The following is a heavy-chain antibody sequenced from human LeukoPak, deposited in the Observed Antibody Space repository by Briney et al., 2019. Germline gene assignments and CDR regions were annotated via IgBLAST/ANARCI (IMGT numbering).Heavy chain of an antibody. V-gene: IGHV1-46*01. CDR2: ISPNGGTT. D-gene: IGHD2-8*01. CDR1: GYTFTDYF. CDR3: ARGYCTNGVCRTFDI. Sequence: ASVKVSCKASGYTFTDYFIHWVRQAPGQGLEWMVIISPNGGTTNYAQKFQDRVTMTRDTSTSTVYMELSSLRSEDTAVYYCARGYCTNGVCRTFDIWGQGTLVTVSS. J-gene: IGHJ4*02.